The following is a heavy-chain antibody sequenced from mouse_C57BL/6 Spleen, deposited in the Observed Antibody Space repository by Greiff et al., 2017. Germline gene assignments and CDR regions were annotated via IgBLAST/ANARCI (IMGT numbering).Heavy chain of an antibody. CDR3: TMVTTVVARYYYAMDY. V-gene: IGHV6-6*01. CDR1: GFTFSDAW. CDR2: IRNKANNHAT. J-gene: IGHJ4*01. D-gene: IGHD1-1*01. Sequence: EVKLQESGGGLVQPGGSMKLSCAASGFTFSDAWMDWVRQSPEKGLEWVAEIRNKANNHATYYAESVKGRFTISRDDSKSSVYLQMNSLRAEDTGIYYCTMVTTVVARYYYAMDYWGQGTSVTVSS.